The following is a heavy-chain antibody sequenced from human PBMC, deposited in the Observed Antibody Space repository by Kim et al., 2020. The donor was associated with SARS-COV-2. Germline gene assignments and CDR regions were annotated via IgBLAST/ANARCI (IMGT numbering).Heavy chain of an antibody. D-gene: IGHD3-3*01. Sequence: QKFQGRVTITADESTSTAYMELSSLRSEDTAVYYCARAPRFLEWLLYFDYWGQGTLVTVSS. CDR3: ARAPRFLEWLLYFDY. J-gene: IGHJ4*02. V-gene: IGHV1-69*01.